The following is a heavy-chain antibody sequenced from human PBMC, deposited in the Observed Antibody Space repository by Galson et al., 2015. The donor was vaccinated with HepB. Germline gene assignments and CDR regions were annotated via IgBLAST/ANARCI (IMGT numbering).Heavy chain of an antibody. CDR2: IYSGGST. D-gene: IGHD3-10*01. Sequence: SLRLSCAASGFTVSSNYMSWVRQAPGKGLEWVSVIYSGGSTYYADSVKGRFTISRDNSKNTLYPQMNSLRAEDTAVYYCAREGFRGVKTYWYFDLWGRGTLVTVSS. J-gene: IGHJ2*01. V-gene: IGHV3-53*01. CDR3: AREGFRGVKTYWYFDL. CDR1: GFTVSSNY.